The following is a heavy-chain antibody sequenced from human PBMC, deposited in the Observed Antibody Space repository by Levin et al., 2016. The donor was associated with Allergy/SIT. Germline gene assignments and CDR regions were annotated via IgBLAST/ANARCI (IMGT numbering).Heavy chain of an antibody. J-gene: IGHJ4*02. D-gene: IGHD6-19*01. V-gene: IGHV3-30*18. CDR1: GFTFSSYG. CDR3: AKGYWAVADPFDY. CDR2: ISYDGSNK. Sequence: GESLKISCAASGFTFSSYGMHWVRQAPGKGLEWVAVISYDGSNKYYADSVKGRFTISRDNSKNTLYLQMNSLRAEDTAVYYCAKGYWAVADPFDYWGQGTLVTVSS.